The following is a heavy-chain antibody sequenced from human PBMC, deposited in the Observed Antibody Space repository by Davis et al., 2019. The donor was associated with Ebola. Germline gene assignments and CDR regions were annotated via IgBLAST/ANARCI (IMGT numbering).Heavy chain of an antibody. Sequence: GESLKISCAASGFTFSSYSMSWVRQPPGKGLEWVSYISSSSSVLYYADSVTGRFTVSRDNAKNSLSLQMNSLRDEDTAVYFCVRYSSSTWFDYWGQGTLVTVSS. CDR3: VRYSSSTWFDY. CDR2: ISSSSSVL. J-gene: IGHJ4*02. V-gene: IGHV3-48*02. D-gene: IGHD6-13*01. CDR1: GFTFSSYS.